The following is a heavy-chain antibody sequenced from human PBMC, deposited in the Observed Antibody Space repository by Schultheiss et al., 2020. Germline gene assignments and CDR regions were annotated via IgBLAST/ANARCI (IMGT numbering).Heavy chain of an antibody. CDR2: IYPGDSDT. CDR1: GYSFTSYW. V-gene: IGHV5-51*01. Sequence: GGSLRLSCKGSGYSFTSYWIGWVRQMPGKGPEWMGIIYPGDSDTRYSPSFQGQITISTDKAINTAYLQWSSLKASDNAMYYCARRTLMVRGVYFDYWGQGTLVTVSS. D-gene: IGHD3-10*01. CDR3: ARRTLMVRGVYFDY. J-gene: IGHJ4*02.